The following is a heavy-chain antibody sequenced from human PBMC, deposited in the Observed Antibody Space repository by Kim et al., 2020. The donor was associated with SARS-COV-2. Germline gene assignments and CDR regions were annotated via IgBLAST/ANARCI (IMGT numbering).Heavy chain of an antibody. D-gene: IGHD2-21*02. CDR1: GGSISSSSYY. V-gene: IGHV4-39*07. CDR3: ARATLTVVVTAPSYYFDY. Sequence: SETLSLTCTVSGGSISSSSYYWGWIRQPPGKGLEWIGSIYYSGSTYYNPSLKSRVTISVDTSKNQFSLKLSSVTAADTAVYYCARATLTVVVTAPSYYFDYWGQGTLVTVSS. J-gene: IGHJ4*02. CDR2: IYYSGST.